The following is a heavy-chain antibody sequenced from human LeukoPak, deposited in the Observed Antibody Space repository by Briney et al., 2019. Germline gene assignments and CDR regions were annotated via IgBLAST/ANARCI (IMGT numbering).Heavy chain of an antibody. J-gene: IGHJ4*02. CDR3: ARGMVRGEYYFDY. CDR2: IYSGGST. Sequence: GGSLRLSCAASGFTVSSNYMSWVRQAPGKGLEWVSVIYSGGSTYYADSVKGRFTISRDNSKNTLYLRMNSLRAEDTAVYYCARGMVRGEYYFDYWGQGTLVTVSS. V-gene: IGHV3-53*01. D-gene: IGHD3-10*01. CDR1: GFTVSSNY.